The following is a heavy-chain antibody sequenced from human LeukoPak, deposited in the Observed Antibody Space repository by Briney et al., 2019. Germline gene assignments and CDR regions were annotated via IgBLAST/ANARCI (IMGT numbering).Heavy chain of an antibody. Sequence: PSETLSLTCAVSGGSISTYYWTWIRQPAGKGLEWVGRIYTDGRTWFNPSLKSRLTMSIDTSRNQFSVRLSSVTAADTAMYNCARGGNYDPAHYHHYTYMDVWGKGTTVTVSS. CDR1: GGSISTYY. CDR2: IYTDGRT. V-gene: IGHV4-4*07. J-gene: IGHJ6*03. D-gene: IGHD1-26*01. CDR3: ARGGNYDPAHYHHYTYMDV.